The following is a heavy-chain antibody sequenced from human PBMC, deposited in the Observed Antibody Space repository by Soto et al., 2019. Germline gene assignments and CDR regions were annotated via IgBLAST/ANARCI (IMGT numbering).Heavy chain of an antibody. J-gene: IGHJ4*02. CDR3: ARGQEVGAHFFDS. V-gene: IGHV3-13*01. CDR1: GVTFSGFD. D-gene: IGHD2-15*01. CDR2: IGTAGDT. Sequence: GGSLRLSCEASGVTFSGFDMHWVRQPTGKGLEWVSTIGTAGDTYYAVSVKGRFTISRDNAKNSLSLQMNSLRAGDTAVYFCARGQEVGAHFFDSWGQGTQVTVSS.